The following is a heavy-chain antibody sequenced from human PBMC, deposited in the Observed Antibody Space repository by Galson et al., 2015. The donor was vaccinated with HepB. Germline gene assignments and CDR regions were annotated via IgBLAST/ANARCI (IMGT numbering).Heavy chain of an antibody. CDR1: GFTFSNYW. CDR2: IKQDGSEI. CDR3: ARDPSGIHLDRWGFDY. J-gene: IGHJ4*02. D-gene: IGHD1-14*01. Sequence: SLRLSCAASGFTFSNYWMSWVRQAPGKGLEWVANIKQDGSEIYYVDSVKGRFTISRDNAKNSLYLHMNSLRAEDTAVYSCARDPSGIHLDRWGFDYWGQGTLVTVSS. V-gene: IGHV3-7*03.